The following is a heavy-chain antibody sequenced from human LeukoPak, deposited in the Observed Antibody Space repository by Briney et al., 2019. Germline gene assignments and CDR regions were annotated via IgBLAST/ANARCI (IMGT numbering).Heavy chain of an antibody. CDR1: GYSFTNYW. CDR3: ARQAMGYGAGGSDY. D-gene: IGHD4-17*01. V-gene: IGHV5-51*01. Sequence: GESLKISCKGSGYSFTNYWIAWVRQMPGKGLEWMGIVFPGDSDTRYSPSFQGQVTISADKSISTAYLQWSSLKASDTAIYYCARQAMGYGAGGSDYWGQGTLVTVSS. CDR2: VFPGDSDT. J-gene: IGHJ4*02.